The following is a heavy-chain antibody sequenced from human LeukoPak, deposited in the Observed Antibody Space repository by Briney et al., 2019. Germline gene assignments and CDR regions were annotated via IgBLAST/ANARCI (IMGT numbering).Heavy chain of an antibody. CDR3: ARQGYGSGSYNDY. Sequence: PSETLSLTCTVSGGSISSYYWSWIRQPPGKGLEWIGYIYYSGSTNYNPSLKSRVTMSVDTSKNQFSLKLSSVTAADTAVYYCARQGYGSGSYNDYWGQGTLVTVSS. V-gene: IGHV4-59*08. J-gene: IGHJ4*02. D-gene: IGHD3-10*01. CDR1: GGSISSYY. CDR2: IYYSGST.